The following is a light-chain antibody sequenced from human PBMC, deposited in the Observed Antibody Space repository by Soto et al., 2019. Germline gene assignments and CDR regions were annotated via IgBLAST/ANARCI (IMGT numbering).Light chain of an antibody. Sequence: EIMMTQSPATLSVSPGERATLSCRASQSVSNNVAWYQQKPGQAPRLLIYYASNRATGIPARFSGSGSGTEFTLTISSLQSEDFALYYCQQYNNWPPITFGQGTRLEIK. J-gene: IGKJ5*01. V-gene: IGKV3-15*01. CDR3: QQYNNWPPIT. CDR1: QSVSNN. CDR2: YAS.